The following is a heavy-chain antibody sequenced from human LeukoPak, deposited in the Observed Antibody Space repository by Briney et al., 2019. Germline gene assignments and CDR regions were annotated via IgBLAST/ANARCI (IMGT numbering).Heavy chain of an antibody. D-gene: IGHD2-15*01. V-gene: IGHV4-59*01. CDR3: ARVQKDIVVVVAADPYDAFDI. Sequence: SETLSLTCTVSGXSISTYYWSWIRQPPGKGLEWIAYIYYSGSTNYNPSLKSRVIISVDTSKNQLSLKLTSVTAAHTAVYYCARVQKDIVVVVAADPYDAFDIWGQGTMVTVSS. CDR2: IYYSGST. J-gene: IGHJ3*02. CDR1: GXSISTYY.